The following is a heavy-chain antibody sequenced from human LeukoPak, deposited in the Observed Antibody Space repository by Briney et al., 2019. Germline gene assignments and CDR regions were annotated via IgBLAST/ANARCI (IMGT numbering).Heavy chain of an antibody. CDR1: GGTFSSYA. Sequence: ASVKVSCKVSGGTFSSYAITWVRQAPGQGLEWLGGIIPIFASIDYPPKFQGRVTITADPSTTTAYMELTSLRSEDTAMYYCAGGGYYFDSGGYYSFFGYWGHGTLVTVSS. D-gene: IGHD3-22*01. CDR3: AGGGYYFDSGGYYSFFGY. V-gene: IGHV1-69*13. CDR2: IIPIFASI. J-gene: IGHJ4*01.